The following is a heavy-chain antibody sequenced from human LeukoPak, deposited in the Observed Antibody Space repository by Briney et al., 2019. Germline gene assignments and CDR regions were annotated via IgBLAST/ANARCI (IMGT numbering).Heavy chain of an antibody. CDR1: GYSISSGYH. CDR3: ARVVQSTDSSGFYLPEYFQH. Sequence: SETLSLTCTVSGYSISSGYHWGWIRQPPGKGLEWIGSIYHSGRTYYNPSLRSRVTISVDTSKNQFSLKLSSVTAADTAVYYCARVVQSTDSSGFYLPEYFQHWGQGTLVTVSS. D-gene: IGHD3-22*01. V-gene: IGHV4-38-2*02. J-gene: IGHJ1*01. CDR2: IYHSGRT.